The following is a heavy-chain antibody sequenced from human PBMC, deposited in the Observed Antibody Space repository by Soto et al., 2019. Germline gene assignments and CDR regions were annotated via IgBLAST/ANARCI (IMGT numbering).Heavy chain of an antibody. CDR2: IKHDGTEK. V-gene: IGHV3-7*03. J-gene: IGHJ5*02. CDR3: ARGDRYSGSFSDYFDP. Sequence: PGGSLRLSCAASGFTFSTYWMNWVRQAPGKGLEWVANIKHDGTEKYYVDSVKGRFTISRDNTKNSLYLQMSSLRAADTAVYFCARGDRYSGSFSDYFDPWGQGTLVTVSS. CDR1: GFTFSTYW. D-gene: IGHD1-26*01.